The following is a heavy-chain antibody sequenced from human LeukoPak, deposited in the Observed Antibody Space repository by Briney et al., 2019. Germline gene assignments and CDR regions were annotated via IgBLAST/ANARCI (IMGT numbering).Heavy chain of an antibody. CDR1: GXTFDDYA. CDR3: AKVYSGDWYFAL. V-gene: IGHV3-43*02. Sequence: PGGSLRLSCAASGXTFDDYAMHWVRQAPGKGREWVSLITGDGGITYYADSVKGRFTISRDNSKNSLYLQMNGLRTEDTALYYCAKVYSGDWYFALWGRGSLVTVSS. CDR2: ITGDGGIT. D-gene: IGHD5-18*01. J-gene: IGHJ2*01.